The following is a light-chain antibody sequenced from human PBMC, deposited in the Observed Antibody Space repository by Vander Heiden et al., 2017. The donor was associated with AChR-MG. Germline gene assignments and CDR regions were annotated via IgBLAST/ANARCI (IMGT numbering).Light chain of an antibody. V-gene: IGKV3-15*01. J-gene: IGKJ1*01. CDR2: GIS. Sequence: EIVMTQSPATLSVSPGERATLSCRASQSVSSNLGWYQQKPGQAPRLLIYGISTRATGIPEFTLTISSLQSEDFAVYYCQQYNNWPRTFGQGTKVEIK. CDR3: QQYNNWPRT. CDR1: QSVSSN.